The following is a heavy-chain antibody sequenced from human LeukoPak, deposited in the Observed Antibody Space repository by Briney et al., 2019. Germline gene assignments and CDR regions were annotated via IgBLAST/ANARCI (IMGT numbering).Heavy chain of an antibody. J-gene: IGHJ4*02. Sequence: GSSVKVSCKASGGTFSSYAISWVRQAPGQGFEWMGGIIPIFGTANYAQKFQGRVTITADESTSTAYMELSSLRSEDTAVYYCARGHAAPYYFDYWGQGTLVTVSS. CDR1: GGTFSSYA. CDR3: ARGHAAPYYFDY. CDR2: IIPIFGTA. V-gene: IGHV1-69*01.